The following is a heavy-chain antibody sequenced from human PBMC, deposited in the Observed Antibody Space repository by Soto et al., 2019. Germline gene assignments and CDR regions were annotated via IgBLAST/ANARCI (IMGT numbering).Heavy chain of an antibody. V-gene: IGHV1-69*13. J-gene: IGHJ6*02. CDR3: ARDRGMVRGVIYYGMDV. CDR1: GGTFSSYA. D-gene: IGHD3-10*01. Sequence: SVKVSCTASGGTFSSYAISWVRQAPGQGLEWMGGIIPILGTANYAQKFQGRVTITADESTSTAYMELSSLRSEETAVYYCARDRGMVRGVIYYGMDVWGQGTTVTVSS. CDR2: IIPILGTA.